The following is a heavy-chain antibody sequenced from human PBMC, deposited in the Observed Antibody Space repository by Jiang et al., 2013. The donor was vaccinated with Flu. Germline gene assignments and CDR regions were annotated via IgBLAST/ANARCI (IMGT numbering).Heavy chain of an antibody. V-gene: IGHV4-38-2*01. CDR2: THHSGNT. Sequence: LLKPSETLSLTCAVSGYSISSGYYWGWIRQPPGRGLEYIGSTHHSGNTYHHPSLNGRVTISQDTSKNQLSLKLISVTAADTAVYYCARQGEGGYSDDSWFDPWGQGIQVTVSA. CDR1: GYSISSGYY. D-gene: IGHD5-12*01. CDR3: ARQGEGGYSDDSWFDP. J-gene: IGHJ5*02.